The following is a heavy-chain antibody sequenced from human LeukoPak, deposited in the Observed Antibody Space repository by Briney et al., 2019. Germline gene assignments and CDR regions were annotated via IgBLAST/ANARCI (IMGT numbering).Heavy chain of an antibody. Sequence: SWIRQPPGKALEWLALIDWDDDKYYSTSLKTRLTISKDTSKNQVALTMTNMDPVDTATYYCVAQREYGDYVDYWGQGTLVTVSS. CDR3: VAQREYGDYVDY. CDR2: IDWDDDK. J-gene: IGHJ4*02. V-gene: IGHV2-70*01. D-gene: IGHD4-17*01.